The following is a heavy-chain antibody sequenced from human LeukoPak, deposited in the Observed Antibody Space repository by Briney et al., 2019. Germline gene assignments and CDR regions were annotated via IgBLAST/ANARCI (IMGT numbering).Heavy chain of an antibody. V-gene: IGHV4-61*02. CDR2: IYTSGST. CDR1: GGSISSGSYY. J-gene: IGHJ2*01. CDR3: ARAYFDL. Sequence: SETLSPTCTVSGGSISSGSYYWSWIRQPAGKGLEWIGRIYTSGSTNYNPSLKSRVTISVDTSKNQFSLKLSSVTAADTAVYYCARAYFDLWGRGTLVTVSS.